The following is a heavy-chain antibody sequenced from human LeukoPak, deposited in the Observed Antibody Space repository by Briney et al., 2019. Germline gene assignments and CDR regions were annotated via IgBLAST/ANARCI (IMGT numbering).Heavy chain of an antibody. Sequence: SETLSLTCTVSGGSISSHYWSWIRQPPGKGLEWNGYIYYSGSTNYNPSLKSRVTISVDTSKNQFSLKLSSVTAADTAVYYCARRSLRFLEWLFSGAFDIWGQGTMVTVSS. V-gene: IGHV4-59*11. CDR2: IYYSGST. CDR3: ARRSLRFLEWLFSGAFDI. CDR1: GGSISSHY. J-gene: IGHJ3*02. D-gene: IGHD3-3*01.